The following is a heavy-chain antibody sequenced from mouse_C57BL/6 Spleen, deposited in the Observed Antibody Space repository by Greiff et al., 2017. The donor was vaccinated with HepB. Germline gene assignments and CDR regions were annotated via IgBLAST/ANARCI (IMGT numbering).Heavy chain of an antibody. J-gene: IGHJ4*01. V-gene: IGHV1-76*01. CDR2: IYPGSGNT. CDR3: AREGYYDYDGYAMDY. CDR1: GYTFTDYY. D-gene: IGHD2-4*01. Sequence: QVQLQQSGAELVRPGASVKLSCKASGYTFTDYYINWVKQRPGQGLEWIARIYPGSGNTYYNEQFKGKAKLTAEKSSSTAYMQLSSLTSEDSAVYFCAREGYYDYDGYAMDYWGQGTSVTVSS.